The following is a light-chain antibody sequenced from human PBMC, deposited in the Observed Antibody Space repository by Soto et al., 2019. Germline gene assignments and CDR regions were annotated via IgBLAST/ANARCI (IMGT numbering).Light chain of an antibody. CDR2: DAS. J-gene: IGKJ1*01. V-gene: IGKV1-5*01. CDR3: QQYGSSGP. CDR1: QTISTW. Sequence: DIQMTQSPSTLSASVRDRVTITCRASQTISTWLAWYQQKPGKAPELLIYDASTLESGVPSRFSGSGSGTDFTLTISRLEPEDFAVYYCQQYGSSGPFGQGTKVDIK.